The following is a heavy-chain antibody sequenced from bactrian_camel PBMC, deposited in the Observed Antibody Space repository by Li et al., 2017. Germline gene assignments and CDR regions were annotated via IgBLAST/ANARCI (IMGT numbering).Heavy chain of an antibody. J-gene: IGHJ4*01. CDR2: IFPADSST. Sequence: HVQLVESGGGSVQAGGSLRLSCVASGPTLYSVHCMGWFRQAHGKEREGVASIFPADSSTVYADSVKGRFSISLDSAKNTVYLEMNSLKVEDTAMYYCRRGYIGVADELARGPGTQVTVS. D-gene: IGHD5*01. CDR3: RRGYIGVADELA. V-gene: IGHV3S63*01. CDR1: GPTLYSVHC.